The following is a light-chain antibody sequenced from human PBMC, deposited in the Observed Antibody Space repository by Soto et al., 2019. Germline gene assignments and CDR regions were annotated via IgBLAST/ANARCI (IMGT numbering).Light chain of an antibody. V-gene: IGKV3-20*01. Sequence: EVVLTQSPGTLSLSPGERVTLSCRASQSVASSYLAWYQQKPGRAPRLLFYSASSRATGIPDRFSGSGSGTDFTLTISRLEPEDFAVYYCQLYGISPHFGQGTRLEIK. CDR2: SAS. J-gene: IGKJ5*01. CDR3: QLYGISPH. CDR1: QSVASSY.